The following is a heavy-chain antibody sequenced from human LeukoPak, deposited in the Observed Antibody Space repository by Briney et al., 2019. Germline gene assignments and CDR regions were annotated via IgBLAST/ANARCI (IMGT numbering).Heavy chain of an antibody. CDR3: ARQRGRVTDLYYYYYHMDV. Sequence: GASVKVSCKASGYTFTSYGISWVRQAPGQGLEWMGWISAYNGNTNYAQKLQGRVTMTTDTSTSTAYMELRSLRSDDSAVYYCARQRGRVTDLYYYYYHMDVWGKGTTVTVSS. V-gene: IGHV1-18*01. CDR1: GYTFTSYG. D-gene: IGHD1-26*01. J-gene: IGHJ6*03. CDR2: ISAYNGNT.